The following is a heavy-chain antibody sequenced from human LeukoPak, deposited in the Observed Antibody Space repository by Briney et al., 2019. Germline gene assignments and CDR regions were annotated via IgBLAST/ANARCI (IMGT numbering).Heavy chain of an antibody. Sequence: ASVKVSCKASGYTFTSYGISWVRQPPGQGLEWMGWISAYNGNTNYAQKLQGRVTMTTDTSTSTAYMELRSLRSDDTAVYYCAISLQHYGSGSYLDFDYWGQGTLVTVSS. CDR1: GYTFTSYG. V-gene: IGHV1-18*01. CDR2: ISAYNGNT. D-gene: IGHD3-10*01. CDR3: AISLQHYGSGSYLDFDY. J-gene: IGHJ4*02.